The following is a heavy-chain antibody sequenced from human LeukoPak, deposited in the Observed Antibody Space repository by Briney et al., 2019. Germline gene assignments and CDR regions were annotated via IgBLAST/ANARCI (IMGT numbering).Heavy chain of an antibody. CDR2: ISSSSSYI. CDR3: ARGDYGDAPGAFHI. V-gene: IGHV3-21*01. CDR1: GFTFSSYS. J-gene: IGHJ3*02. D-gene: IGHD4-17*01. Sequence: GGSLRLSCAASGFTFSSYSMNWVRQAPGKGLEWVSSISSSSSYIYYADSVKGRFTISRDNAKNSLYLQMNSLRAEDTAMYYCARGDYGDAPGAFHIWAKGQWSPSLQ.